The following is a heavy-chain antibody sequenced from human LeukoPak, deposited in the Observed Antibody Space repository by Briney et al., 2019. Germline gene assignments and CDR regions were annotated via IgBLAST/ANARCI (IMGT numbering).Heavy chain of an antibody. Sequence: GGSLRLSCAASGFTVSRNYMSWVRQAPGKGLEWVSVIYSGGSTYYADSVKGRFTISRDNSKNTLYLQMNSLRAEDTAVYYCARPYYDYVWGSYRTWGQGTLVTVSS. V-gene: IGHV3-66*04. CDR3: ARPYYDYVWGSYRT. J-gene: IGHJ5*02. CDR1: GFTVSRNY. D-gene: IGHD3-16*02. CDR2: IYSGGST.